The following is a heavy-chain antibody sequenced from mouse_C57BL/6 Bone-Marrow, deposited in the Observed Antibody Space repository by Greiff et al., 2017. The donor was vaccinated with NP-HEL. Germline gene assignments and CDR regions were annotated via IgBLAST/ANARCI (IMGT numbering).Heavy chain of an antibody. CDR3: ARDLDYDVSY. CDR2: ISYDGSN. CDR1: FYSITIFYY. V-gene: IGHV3-6*01. J-gene: IGHJ2*01. D-gene: IGHD2-4*01. Sequence: LHSSFPFLFKPSHSLSLTFSFTFYSITIFYYCNFLRQFPGNKLEWMGYISYDGSNNYHPSLKNRISITRDTTKNQFFLKLNSVTTEDTATYYCARDLDYDVSYWGQGTTLTVS.